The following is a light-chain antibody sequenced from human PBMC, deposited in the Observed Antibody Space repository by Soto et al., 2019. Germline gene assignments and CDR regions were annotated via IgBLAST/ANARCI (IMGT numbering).Light chain of an antibody. CDR2: DAS. CDR1: RSFSSDY. Sequence: EIVLTQSPGTLSLSPGERATLSCRASRSFSSDYLAWYQQKPGQAPRLLIYDASSRATGIPDRFSGSGSGTDFTLTISRLEPEDFAVYYCQQYGSSPETFGQGTKVDIK. CDR3: QQYGSSPET. V-gene: IGKV3-20*01. J-gene: IGKJ1*01.